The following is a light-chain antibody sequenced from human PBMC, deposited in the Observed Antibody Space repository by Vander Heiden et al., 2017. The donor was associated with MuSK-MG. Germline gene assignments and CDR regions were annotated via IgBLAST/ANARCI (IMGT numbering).Light chain of an antibody. CDR3: QQYHSIPIT. V-gene: IGKV4-1*01. Sequence: DIVMTQSPASLLVSLGARATLNFMSSQRVLYISHNREYVAWYQQKPGQSPKLLICWASTRASGVPERFSGRGSGTDFTLTISRLQAEDVAVYYCQQYHSIPITFGQGTRLEIK. J-gene: IGKJ5*01. CDR2: WAS. CDR1: QRVLYISHNREY.